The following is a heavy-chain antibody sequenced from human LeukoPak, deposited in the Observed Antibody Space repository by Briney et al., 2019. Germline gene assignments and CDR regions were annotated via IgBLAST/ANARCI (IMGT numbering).Heavy chain of an antibody. CDR3: ARGFSSGYYFPNLDY. D-gene: IGHD3-22*01. V-gene: IGHV3-30*04. J-gene: IGHJ4*02. Sequence: PGGSLRLSCAASGFTFSSYAMHWVRQAPGKGLEWVAVISYDGSNKYYADSVKGRFTISRDNSKNTLYLQMNSLRAEDTAVYYCARGFSSGYYFPNLDYWGQGTLVTVSS. CDR1: GFTFSSYA. CDR2: ISYDGSNK.